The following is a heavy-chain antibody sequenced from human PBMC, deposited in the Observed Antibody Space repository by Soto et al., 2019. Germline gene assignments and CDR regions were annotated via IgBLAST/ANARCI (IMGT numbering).Heavy chain of an antibody. J-gene: IGHJ5*02. V-gene: IGHV3-30-3*01. CDR1: GFTFSSYA. CDR3: ARDGSGWYAFYCWFDP. CDR2: ISYDGSNK. D-gene: IGHD6-19*01. Sequence: QVQLVESGGGVVQPGRSLRLSCAASGFTFSSYAMHWVRQAPSKGLEWVAVISYDGSNKYYADSVKGRFIISRDNSKNTLYLQMNSLRAEDTAVDYCARDGSGWYAFYCWFDPWGQGTLVTVSS.